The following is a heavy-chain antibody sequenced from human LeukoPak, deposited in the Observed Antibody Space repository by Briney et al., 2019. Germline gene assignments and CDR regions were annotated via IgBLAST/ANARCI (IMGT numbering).Heavy chain of an antibody. J-gene: IGHJ4*02. V-gene: IGHV1-69*04. Sequence: SVKVSCKASGGTFTNYAINWVRQAPGQGLEWMGRIIPILDVTNYAQKFQGRDTITADQSTSTAYMELSSLRSEDTAVYYCGGGGGVDILTGFQYWGQGTLVTVSS. CDR2: IIPILDVT. CDR1: GGTFTNYA. CDR3: GGGGGVDILTGFQY. D-gene: IGHD3-9*01.